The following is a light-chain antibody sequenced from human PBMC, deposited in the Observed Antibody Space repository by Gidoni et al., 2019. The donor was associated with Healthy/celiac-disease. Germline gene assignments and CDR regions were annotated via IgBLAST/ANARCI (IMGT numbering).Light chain of an antibody. Sequence: EIVLTQSPGTLSLSPGERATLSCRASQSVSSSYLAWYQQKPGQAPRLLIYGASSRATGIPDRFSGSGSGTDFTLTISRLEPEDFAVYYCLQYGSSPREYTFGQGTKLEIK. CDR3: LQYGSSPREYT. J-gene: IGKJ2*01. V-gene: IGKV3-20*01. CDR1: QSVSSSY. CDR2: GAS.